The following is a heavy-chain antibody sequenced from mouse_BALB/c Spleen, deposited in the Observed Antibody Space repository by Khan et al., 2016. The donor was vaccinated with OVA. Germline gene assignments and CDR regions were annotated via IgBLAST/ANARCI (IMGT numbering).Heavy chain of an antibody. D-gene: IGHD2-4*01. V-gene: IGHV3-2*02. Sequence: QLEESGPGLVKPSQSLSLTCTVTGYSITSEYAWNWIRQFPGNKLEWMGYINYSGNNRFNPSLKSRTSITRDTSKNQFFLQLNSVTTEDTATYYCARKDYYDYDPFAYWGQGTLVTVSA. CDR1: GYSITSEYA. J-gene: IGHJ3*01. CDR2: INYSGNN. CDR3: ARKDYYDYDPFAY.